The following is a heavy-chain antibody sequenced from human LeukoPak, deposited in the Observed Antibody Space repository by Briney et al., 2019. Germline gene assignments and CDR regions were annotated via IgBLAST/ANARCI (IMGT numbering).Heavy chain of an antibody. D-gene: IGHD1-26*01. CDR1: GGTFSSYA. V-gene: IGHV1-69*04. Sequence: GASVKVSCKASGGTFSSYAISWVRQAPGQGLEWMGRIIPILGIANYAQKFQGRVTITADKSTSTAYMELSSLRSEDTAVYYCASLSGSYSYYFDYWGQGTLVTVSS. CDR3: ASLSGSYSYYFDY. CDR2: IIPILGIA. J-gene: IGHJ4*02.